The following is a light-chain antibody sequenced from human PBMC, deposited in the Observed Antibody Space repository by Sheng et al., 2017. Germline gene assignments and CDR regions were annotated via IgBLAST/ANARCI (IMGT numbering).Light chain of an antibody. Sequence: DIQMTQSPSTLSASVGDRVTITCRASQSINNFLNWYLQKPGKAPKVLIYATSLLESGVPSRFSGSGSGTDFTLTISSLQSEDFAVYYCQQYNNWLWTFGQGTTVEIK. CDR2: ATS. J-gene: IGKJ1*01. V-gene: IGKV1-5*01. CDR1: QSINNF. CDR3: QQYNNWLWT.